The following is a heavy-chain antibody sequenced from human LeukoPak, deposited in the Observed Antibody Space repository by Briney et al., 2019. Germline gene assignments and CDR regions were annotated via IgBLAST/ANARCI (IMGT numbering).Heavy chain of an antibody. J-gene: IGHJ4*02. CDR2: ISSSSSTI. Sequence: GSLRLSCAASGFTFSSYSMNWVRQAPGKGLEWVSYISSSSSTIYYADSVKGRFTISRDNAKNSLYLQMNSLRAEDTAVYYCAPRTGGYYFEYWGQGTLVTVSS. CDR1: GFTFSSYS. CDR3: APRTGGYYFEY. V-gene: IGHV3-48*04. D-gene: IGHD3-16*01.